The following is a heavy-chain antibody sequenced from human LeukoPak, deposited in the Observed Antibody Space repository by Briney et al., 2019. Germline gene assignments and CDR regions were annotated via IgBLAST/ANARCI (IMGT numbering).Heavy chain of an antibody. J-gene: IGHJ3*02. CDR3: ARRTFGVVDSDAFDI. CDR2: IYYSGST. CDR1: GYSISSSNW. Sequence: SDTLSLTCAVSGYSISSSNWWGWVRPPPGKGLEWIGYIYYSGSTNYNPSLKSRVTMSVDTSKNQFSLKLSSVTALDTAVYYCARRTFGVVDSDAFDIWGQGTMVTVSS. V-gene: IGHV4-28*06. D-gene: IGHD3-3*01.